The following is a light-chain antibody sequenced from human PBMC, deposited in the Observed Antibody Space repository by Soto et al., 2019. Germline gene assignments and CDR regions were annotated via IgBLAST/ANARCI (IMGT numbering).Light chain of an antibody. J-gene: IGKJ4*01. V-gene: IGKV3-15*01. CDR1: QSVSSN. Sequence: EIVMTQSPATLSVSPGESATLSCRATQSVSSNLAWYRQKPGQAPRLLIYGASTRATGIPARFSGSGSGIEFTLSISRLQSEDFAVYYWQQYNDWPPLTFGGGTRLEI. CDR2: GAS. CDR3: QQYNDWPPLT.